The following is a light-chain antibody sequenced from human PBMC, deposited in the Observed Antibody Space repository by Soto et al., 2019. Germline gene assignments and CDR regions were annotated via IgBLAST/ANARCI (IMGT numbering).Light chain of an antibody. CDR2: GAS. CDR3: QQFGRSPPSWT. Sequence: ETVLTQSPGTLSLSPGERATLSCRASQSVSSNYLAWYQQKPGQAPRLLIYGASTRATGIPDRFSGSGSGIDFTLIISRLEPEDFAVYYCQQFGRSPPSWTCGQGTKVEIK. CDR1: QSVSSNY. V-gene: IGKV3-20*01. J-gene: IGKJ1*01.